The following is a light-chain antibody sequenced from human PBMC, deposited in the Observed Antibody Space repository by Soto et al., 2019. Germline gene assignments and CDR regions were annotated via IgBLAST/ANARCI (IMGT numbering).Light chain of an antibody. V-gene: IGKV1-33*01. CDR2: DAS. J-gene: IGKJ5*01. CDR3: QQYESLPLS. Sequence: MDLSPSSLSATEGDRVTFACQASQDINKNLIWYQQKPGKAPKLLIYDASDLETGVPSRFSGSGSGTGFTFTISSLQPEDFATYYCQQYESLPLSFGQGTRLEV. CDR1: QDINKN.